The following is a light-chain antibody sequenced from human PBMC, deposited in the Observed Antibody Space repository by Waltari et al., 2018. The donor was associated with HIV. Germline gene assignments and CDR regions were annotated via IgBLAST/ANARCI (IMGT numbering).Light chain of an antibody. J-gene: IGLJ6*01. V-gene: IGLV2-8*01. CDR2: EGK. CDR3: SSCAVSGNLLL. Sequence: QSALTQPPPASGSPGQSVTISCTGTSNDHGPYHYVPWYRHRPDNAPRLLICEGKKRPSGVPGRVYGSKSGNTASLTVSGLQAEDEADYYCSSCAVSGNLLLFGGGTKVTVL. CDR1: SNDHGPYHY.